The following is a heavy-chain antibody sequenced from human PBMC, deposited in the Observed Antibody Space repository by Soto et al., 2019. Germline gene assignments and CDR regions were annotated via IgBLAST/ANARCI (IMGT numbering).Heavy chain of an antibody. CDR1: GYSFTSYW. Sequence: GESLKISCKGSGYSFTSYWISWVRQMPGKGLEWMGRVDPSDSYTNYSPSFQGHVTISADKSISTAYLQWSSLKASDTAMYYCARLHVDTAMAFDYWGQGTLVTVS. V-gene: IGHV5-10-1*01. J-gene: IGHJ4*02. CDR2: VDPSDSYT. D-gene: IGHD5-18*01. CDR3: ARLHVDTAMAFDY.